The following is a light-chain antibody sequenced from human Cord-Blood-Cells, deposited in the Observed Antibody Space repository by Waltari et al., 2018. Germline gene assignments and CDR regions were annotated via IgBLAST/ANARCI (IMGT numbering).Light chain of an antibody. CDR3: QQRSNWLT. V-gene: IGKV3-11*01. Sequence: EIVLTQSPATLSLSTGERATLSCRASQSVSSYLAWYQQKPGQAPRLLIYDASNWATGIPARFSCSVSGTDFTLPISSLEPEDFAVYYCQQRSNWLTFGGGTKVEIK. CDR2: DAS. J-gene: IGKJ4*01. CDR1: QSVSSY.